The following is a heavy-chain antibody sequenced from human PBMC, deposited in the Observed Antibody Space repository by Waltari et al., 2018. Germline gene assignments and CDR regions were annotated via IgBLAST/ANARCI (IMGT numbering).Heavy chain of an antibody. Sequence: EVQLVESGGGLAQPGGSLRLSCAASGFTFSSSDIHWVRQRSGKGLEWISGIGTAGDTYYSDSVKGRFIISRENAKNVLFLQMNSLRVEDTAVYYCARVALSQFYASGSPDYWGQGTLATVSS. CDR2: IGTAGDT. J-gene: IGHJ4*02. CDR3: ARVALSQFYASGSPDY. V-gene: IGHV3-13*01. D-gene: IGHD3-10*01. CDR1: GFTFSSSD.